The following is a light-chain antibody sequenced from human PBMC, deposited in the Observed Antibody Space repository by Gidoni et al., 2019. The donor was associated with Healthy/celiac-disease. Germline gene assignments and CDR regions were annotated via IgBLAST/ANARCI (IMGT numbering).Light chain of an antibody. J-gene: IGKJ4*01. CDR3: QHLNCSLFT. CDR1: QCISSY. V-gene: IGKV1-9*01. Sequence: DITMTETQSFLSASVGDRVTITCRDSQCISSYLSWYQQKPGKAPKLLIYAASTLPSEVPPWFSGSGSATFFPLIISILPPDVVASYCCQHLNCSLFTFGRGTKVEIK. CDR2: AAS.